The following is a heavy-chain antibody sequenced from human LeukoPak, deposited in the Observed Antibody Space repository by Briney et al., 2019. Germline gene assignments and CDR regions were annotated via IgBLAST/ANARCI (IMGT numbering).Heavy chain of an antibody. V-gene: IGHV3-23*01. Sequence: GGSLRLSCAASGFTFSSYAMSWVRQAPGKGLGWVSAISGSGGSTYYADSVKGRFTISRDNSKNTLYLQMNSLRAEDTAVYYCAKDMAGSSWSWGAVAGFYYYYYMDVWGKGTTVTVSS. J-gene: IGHJ6*03. D-gene: IGHD6-19*01. CDR3: AKDMAGSSWSWGAVAGFYYYYYMDV. CDR2: ISGSGGST. CDR1: GFTFSSYA.